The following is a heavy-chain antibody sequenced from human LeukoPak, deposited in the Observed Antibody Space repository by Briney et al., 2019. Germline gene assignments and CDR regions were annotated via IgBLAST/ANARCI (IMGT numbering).Heavy chain of an antibody. V-gene: IGHV3-23*01. D-gene: IGHD2-15*01. CDR3: AKNASGGLDY. J-gene: IGHJ4*02. Sequence: GGSLRLSCAASGFTFRSYAMTRVRQAPGKGLEWVSAIGTLGDIAYYADSVRGRFTISRDNSKNTLYLQMTSLRAEDTAIYYCAKNASGGLDYWGQGTLVTVSS. CDR1: GFTFRSYA. CDR2: IGTLGDIA.